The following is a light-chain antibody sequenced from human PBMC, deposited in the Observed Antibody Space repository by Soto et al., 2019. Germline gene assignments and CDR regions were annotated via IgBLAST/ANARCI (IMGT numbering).Light chain of an antibody. J-gene: IGKJ2*01. CDR2: GAS. CDR3: HQYGYSPYT. CDR1: QSVSSNY. Sequence: EIVLTQSPGTLSLSPGERATLSCRASQSVSSNYLAWHQQKPGQAPRLLIYGASSRATGIPDRFSGSGSGTDFTLTISRLEPEDFAVYYCHQYGYSPYTFGQGTKLEIK. V-gene: IGKV3-20*01.